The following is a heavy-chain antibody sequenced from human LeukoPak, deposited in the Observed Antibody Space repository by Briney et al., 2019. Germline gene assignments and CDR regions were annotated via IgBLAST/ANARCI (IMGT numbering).Heavy chain of an antibody. CDR3: AGLEGRYSTDWFYFFDY. J-gene: IGHJ4*02. CDR1: GGSISSLNL. Sequence: SETLSLTCIVSGGSISSLNLWSWLRQPPGKGLEWIGEMYLGGTTNFNPSLKSRVTILIDKSKNQLSLQLTSVTAADTAVYYCAGLEGRYSTDWFYFFDYWGQGALVTVSP. D-gene: IGHD6-19*01. CDR2: MYLGGTT. V-gene: IGHV4-4*02.